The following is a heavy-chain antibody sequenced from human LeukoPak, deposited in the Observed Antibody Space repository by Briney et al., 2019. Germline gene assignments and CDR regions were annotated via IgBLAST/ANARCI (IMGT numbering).Heavy chain of an antibody. CDR1: GGSISSGGYY. Sequence: SQTLSLTCTVSGGSISSGGYYWSWIRQHPGKGLEWIGYIYYSGSTYYNPSLKSRVTISVDTSKNQFSLKLSSVTAADTAVYYCARGVRWLQLSYFDYWGQGTLVTVSS. CDR3: ARGVRWLQLSYFDY. V-gene: IGHV4-31*03. CDR2: IYYSGST. D-gene: IGHD5-24*01. J-gene: IGHJ4*02.